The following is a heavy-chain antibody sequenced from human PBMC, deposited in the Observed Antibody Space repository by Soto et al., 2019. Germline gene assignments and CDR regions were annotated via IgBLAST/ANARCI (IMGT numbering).Heavy chain of an antibody. Sequence: GQAVNVCGTCSGYVFTSDVVVWLRQMPGKGLEWMGRIDPSDSYTNYSPSFQGHVTISADKSISTAYLQWSSLRASDTAMYYCARPIAVAGKSGMDAWGQGTPATVS. CDR1: GYVFTSDV. D-gene: IGHD6-19*01. CDR3: ARPIAVAGKSGMDA. J-gene: IGHJ6*02. V-gene: IGHV5-10-1*01. CDR2: IDPSDSYT.